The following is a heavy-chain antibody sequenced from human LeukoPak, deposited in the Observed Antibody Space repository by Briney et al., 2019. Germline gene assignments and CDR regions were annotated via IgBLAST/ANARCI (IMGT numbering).Heavy chain of an antibody. CDR2: IFSSGST. CDR3: ARHYGDYVQGDY. J-gene: IGHJ4*02. CDR1: GFTVSSNY. V-gene: IGHV3-66*04. Sequence: GGFLRLSCAASGFTVSSNYMSWVRQAPGKGLEGVSVIFSSGSTYYADSVKGRFTISRDNSKNTLYLQMNSLRAEDTAVYYCARHYGDYVQGDYWGQGTLVTVSS. D-gene: IGHD3-16*01.